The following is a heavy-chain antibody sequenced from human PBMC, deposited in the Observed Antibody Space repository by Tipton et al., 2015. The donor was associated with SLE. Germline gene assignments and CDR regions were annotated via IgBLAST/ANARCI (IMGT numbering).Heavy chain of an antibody. CDR2: IRYDGSNK. Sequence: SLRLSCAASGFTFSSYGMHWVRQAPGKGLEWVAFIRYDGSNKYYADSVKGRFTISRDNSKNTLYLQMNSLRAEDTAVYYCAATGHSPIAFDIWGQGTMVTVSS. CDR1: GFTFSSYG. CDR3: AATGHSPIAFDI. D-gene: IGHD2-8*01. V-gene: IGHV3-30*02. J-gene: IGHJ3*02.